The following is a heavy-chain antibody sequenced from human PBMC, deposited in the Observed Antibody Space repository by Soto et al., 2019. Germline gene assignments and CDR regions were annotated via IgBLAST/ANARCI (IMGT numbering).Heavy chain of an antibody. CDR1: GYSFTSYW. D-gene: IGHD5-18*01. CDR2: IYPGDSDT. V-gene: IGHV5-51*01. J-gene: IGHJ6*02. Sequence: GESLKISCKGPGYSFTSYWIGWVRQMPGKGLEWMGIIYPGDSDTRYSPSFQGQVTISADKSISTAYLQWSSLKASDTAMYYCASTDSGYSYGADYYYYGMDVWGQGTTVTVSS. CDR3: ASTDSGYSYGADYYYYGMDV.